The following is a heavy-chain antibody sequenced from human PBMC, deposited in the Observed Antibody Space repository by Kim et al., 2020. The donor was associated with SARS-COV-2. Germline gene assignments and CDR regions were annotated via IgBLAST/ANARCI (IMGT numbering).Heavy chain of an antibody. CDR3: ARDRMDYDFWSGYPDY. D-gene: IGHD3-3*01. V-gene: IGHV3-48*03. Sequence: SVKGRFTISRDNAKNSLYLQMNSLRAEDTAVYYCARDRMDYDFWSGYPDYWGQGTLVTVSS. J-gene: IGHJ4*02.